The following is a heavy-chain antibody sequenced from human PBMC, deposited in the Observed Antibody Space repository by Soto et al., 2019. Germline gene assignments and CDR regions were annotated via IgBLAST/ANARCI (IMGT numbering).Heavy chain of an antibody. D-gene: IGHD3-22*01. Sequence: PGESLKISCKGSGYTFTNYWIAWVRQMPGKGLEWMGIIYPGNSNTRYSPSFQGQVTISADKSISTAYLQRSSLKASDTAMYYCAAYYDSSGDRAFDIWGQGTMVTVSS. CDR1: GYTFTNYW. CDR3: AAYYDSSGDRAFDI. J-gene: IGHJ3*02. V-gene: IGHV5-51*01. CDR2: IYPGNSNT.